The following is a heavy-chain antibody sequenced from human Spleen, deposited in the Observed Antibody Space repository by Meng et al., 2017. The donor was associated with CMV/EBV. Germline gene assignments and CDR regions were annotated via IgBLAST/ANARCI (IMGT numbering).Heavy chain of an antibody. Sequence: SETLSLTCTVSGGSISSSSYSWGWIRQPPGKGLEWIGSIYFSGTTYYNPSLKSRVAISTDTSKNQFSLRLYSVTAADTAVYYCARSSGQYSSSWYFGPSAGYYFDYWGQGTLVTVSS. J-gene: IGHJ4*02. CDR2: IYFSGTT. CDR1: GGSISSSSYS. CDR3: ARSSGQYSSSWYFGPSAGYYFDY. D-gene: IGHD6-13*01. V-gene: IGHV4-39*07.